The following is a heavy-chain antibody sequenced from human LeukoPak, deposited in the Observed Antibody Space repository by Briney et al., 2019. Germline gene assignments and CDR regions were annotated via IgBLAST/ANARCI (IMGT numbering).Heavy chain of an antibody. Sequence: GGSLRLSCAASGFTFNNYRMSWVRQAPGKGLEWVANIKQDGSEKYYVDSVKGRFTISRDNAKNSVYLQMNSLRAEDTAVYYCVRALGYARGCGDYWGQGSLVTVSS. CDR3: VRALGYARGCGDY. V-gene: IGHV3-7*03. CDR1: GFTFNNYR. J-gene: IGHJ4*02. D-gene: IGHD6-19*01. CDR2: IKQDGSEK.